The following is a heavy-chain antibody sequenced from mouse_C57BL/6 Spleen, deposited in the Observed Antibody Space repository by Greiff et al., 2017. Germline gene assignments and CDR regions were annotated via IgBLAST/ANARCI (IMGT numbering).Heavy chain of an antibody. Sequence: EVQGVESGEGLVKPGGSLKLSCAASGFTFSSYAMSWVRQTPEKRLEWVAYISSGGDYIYYADPVKGRFPISRDNAGNTLYLQMSSLKSEDTAMYYCTSCGYDRGDWFAYWGQGTLVTVSA. CDR3: TSCGYDRGDWFAY. J-gene: IGHJ3*01. D-gene: IGHD2-2*01. V-gene: IGHV5-9-1*02. CDR1: GFTFSSYA. CDR2: ISSGGDYI.